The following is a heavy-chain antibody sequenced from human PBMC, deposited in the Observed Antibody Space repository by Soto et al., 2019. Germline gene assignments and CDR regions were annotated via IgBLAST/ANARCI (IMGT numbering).Heavy chain of an antibody. CDR3: ARRYDFWSGYREPSIDY. CDR1: GGSFSGYY. D-gene: IGHD3-3*01. Sequence: SETLSLTCAVYGGSFSGYYWSWIRQPPGKGLGWIGEINHSGSTNYNPSLKSRVTISVDTSKNQFSLKLSSVTAADTAVYYCARRYDFWSGYREPSIDYWGQGTLVTVSS. J-gene: IGHJ4*02. CDR2: INHSGST. V-gene: IGHV4-34*01.